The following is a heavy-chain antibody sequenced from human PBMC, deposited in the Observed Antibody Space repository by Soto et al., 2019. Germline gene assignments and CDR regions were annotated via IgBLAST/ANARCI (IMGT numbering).Heavy chain of an antibody. J-gene: IGHJ6*02. CDR2: IYPGDSDT. CDR1: GYSFTSYW. D-gene: IGHD2-2*01. CDR3: ARITRFYCSSTSCSVTPYYYYYGMDV. V-gene: IGHV5-51*01. Sequence: GESQKISYKGSGYSFTSYWVGWVRQMPGKGLEWMGIIYPGDSDTRYSPSFQGQVTISADKSISTAYLQWSSLKASDTAMYYCARITRFYCSSTSCSVTPYYYYYGMDVWGQGTTVPVSS.